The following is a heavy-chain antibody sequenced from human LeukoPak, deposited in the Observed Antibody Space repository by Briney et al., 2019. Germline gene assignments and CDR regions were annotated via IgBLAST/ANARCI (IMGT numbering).Heavy chain of an antibody. D-gene: IGHD3-22*01. Sequence: QPGGSLRLSCAASGFTFSSYWMSWVCQAPGKGLEWVANIKQDGSEKYYVDSVKGRFTISRDNAKNSLYLQMNSLRAEDTAVYYCAREGWYYDSSGYYQRGGSFDYWGQGTLVTVSS. CDR2: IKQDGSEK. J-gene: IGHJ4*03. CDR3: AREGWYYDSSGYYQRGGSFDY. V-gene: IGHV3-7*01. CDR1: GFTFSSYW.